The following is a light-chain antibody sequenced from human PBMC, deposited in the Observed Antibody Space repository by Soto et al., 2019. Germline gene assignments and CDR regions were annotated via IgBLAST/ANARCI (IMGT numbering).Light chain of an antibody. CDR1: SSQIGAGYD. CDR3: QSYDSSLSAYYV. V-gene: IGLV1-40*01. CDR2: GNS. Sequence: QSVLTQPPSVSGAPGQRVTISCPGSSSQIGAGYDVHWYQQLPGTAPKLLIYGNSNRPSGVPDRFSGSKSGTSASLAITGLQAEDEADYYCQSYDSSLSAYYVFGTGTKVTVL. J-gene: IGLJ1*01.